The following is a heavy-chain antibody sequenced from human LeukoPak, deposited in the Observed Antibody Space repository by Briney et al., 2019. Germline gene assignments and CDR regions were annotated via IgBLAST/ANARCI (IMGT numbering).Heavy chain of an antibody. CDR2: ISSSGTSI. J-gene: IGHJ6*02. Sequence: GGSPRISCAGSGLTFSSYEKNRGRQAPGKGLEWVSYISSSGTSIYYADSVKGRFTISRDNAKNSLYLQMNSLRAEDTAVYYCARDRAMDVWGQGTTVTVSS. CDR1: GLTFSSYE. V-gene: IGHV3-48*03. CDR3: ARDRAMDV.